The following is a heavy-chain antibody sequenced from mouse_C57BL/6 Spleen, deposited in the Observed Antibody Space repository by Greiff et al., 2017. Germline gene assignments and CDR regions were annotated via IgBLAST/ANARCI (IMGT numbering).Heavy chain of an antibody. CDR2: IYPGDGDT. D-gene: IGHD1-1*01. CDR3: ARDYGSSYGYAMDY. J-gene: IGHJ4*01. V-gene: IGHV1-82*01. CDR1: GYAFSSSW. Sequence: LEESGPELVKPGASVKISCKASGYAFSSSWMNWVKQRPGKGLEWLGRIYPGDGDTNYNGKIKGKATLTADKPTSTAYMQLSILTSEDPAVYCCARDYGSSYGYAMDYWGQGTSVTVSS.